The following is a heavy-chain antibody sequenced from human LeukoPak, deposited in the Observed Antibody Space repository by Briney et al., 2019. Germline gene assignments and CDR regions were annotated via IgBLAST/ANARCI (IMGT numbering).Heavy chain of an antibody. V-gene: IGHV3-53*01. Sequence: GGSLRLSCAASGFTVSSNYMSWVRQAPGKGLEWVSVIYSGGSTYYADSVKGRFTISRDNSKNTLYLKMNTLGSEDTAVYYWARAFQFRRPYYYYYVVVGGKGTT. CDR1: GFTVSSNY. CDR2: IYSGGST. J-gene: IGHJ6*03. D-gene: IGHD3-16*01. CDR3: ARAFQFRRPYYYYYVVV.